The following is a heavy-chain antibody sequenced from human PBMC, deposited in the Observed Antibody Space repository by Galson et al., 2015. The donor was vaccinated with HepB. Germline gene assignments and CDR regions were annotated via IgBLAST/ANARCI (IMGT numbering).Heavy chain of an antibody. CDR2: ITPIFGTA. Sequence: SVKVSCKASGGTFSSYAISWVRQAPGQGLEWMGGITPIFGTANYAQKFQGRVTITADESTSTAYMELSSLRSEDTAVYYCAGDSIMVRGVIINYYFDYWGQGTLVTVSS. CDR1: GGTFSSYA. CDR3: AGDSIMVRGVIINYYFDY. J-gene: IGHJ4*02. V-gene: IGHV1-69*13. D-gene: IGHD3-10*01.